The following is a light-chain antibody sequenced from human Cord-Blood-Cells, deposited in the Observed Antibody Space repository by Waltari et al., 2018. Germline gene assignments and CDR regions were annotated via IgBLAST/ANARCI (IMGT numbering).Light chain of an antibody. V-gene: IGLV2-11*01. CDR1: SSDVGGYNY. Sequence: QSALTQPRSVSGSPGQSVTIPCTGTSSDVGGYNYVSWYQQHPGKAPKLMIYDVIKRPSGVPDLFSGSKSGNTASLTISGLQAEDEADYYCCSYAGSYTLVFGGGTKLTVL. J-gene: IGLJ2*01. CDR2: DVI. CDR3: CSYAGSYTLV.